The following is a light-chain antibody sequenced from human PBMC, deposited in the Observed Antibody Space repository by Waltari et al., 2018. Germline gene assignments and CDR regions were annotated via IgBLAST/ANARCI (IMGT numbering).Light chain of an antibody. CDR2: DAS. Sequence: EIVLTQSPATLSLSPGERATLSYRASQSLTTSLAWYQQKPGQAPRLLIYDASNRATGIPARFSGSASGTDFTLTISSLEPEDFAVYYCQQRSNWPLTFGGGTKVEIK. J-gene: IGKJ4*01. CDR3: QQRSNWPLT. V-gene: IGKV3-11*01. CDR1: QSLTTS.